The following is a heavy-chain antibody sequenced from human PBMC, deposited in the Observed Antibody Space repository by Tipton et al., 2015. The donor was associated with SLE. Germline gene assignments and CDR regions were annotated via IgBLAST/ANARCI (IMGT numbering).Heavy chain of an antibody. J-gene: IGHJ4*02. CDR1: GGSINTYY. V-gene: IGHV4-4*07. Sequence: TLSLTCFVSGGSINTYYWSWLRQPAGKGLEWIGRIYSSGTTTYNYSLKSRVTMSVDTSRNQFSLRLQFVTAADTAVYYCARGPKGLDYWGQGIQVTVSS. CDR2: IYSSGTT. CDR3: ARGPKGLDY.